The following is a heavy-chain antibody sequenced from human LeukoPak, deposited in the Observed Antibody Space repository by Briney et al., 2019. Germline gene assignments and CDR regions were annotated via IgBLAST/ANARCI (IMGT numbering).Heavy chain of an antibody. CDR2: IKSKTDGGTT. Sequence: GGSLRLSCAASGFTFSNAWMSWVRQAPGKGLEWVGRIKSKTDGGTTDYAAPVKGRFTISRDDSKNTLYLQMNSLKTEDTAVYYCTTDSPPNFREFDYWGQGTLVTVSS. J-gene: IGHJ4*02. CDR3: TTDSPPNFREFDY. CDR1: GFTFSNAW. V-gene: IGHV3-15*01.